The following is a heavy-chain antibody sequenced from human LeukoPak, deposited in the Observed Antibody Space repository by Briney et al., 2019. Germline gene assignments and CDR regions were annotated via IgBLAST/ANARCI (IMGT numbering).Heavy chain of an antibody. CDR2: ISSSSSYI. D-gene: IGHD2-15*01. J-gene: IGHJ4*02. CDR3: ARDLVVGYFDY. CDR1: GVTFSSYS. V-gene: IGHV3-21*01. Sequence: GGSLRLSCAASGVTFSSYSMNWVRQAPGKGLESVSSISSSSSYIYYADSVKGRFTISRDNAKNSLYLQMNSLRAEDTAVYYCARDLVVGYFDYWGQGTLVTVSS.